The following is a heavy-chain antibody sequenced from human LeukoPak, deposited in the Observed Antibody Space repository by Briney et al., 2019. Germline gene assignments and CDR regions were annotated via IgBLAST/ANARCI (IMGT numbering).Heavy chain of an antibody. CDR3: AGGYDYGYPYWYFDL. J-gene: IGHJ2*01. Sequence: GGSLRLSCAPSGFTLTTYAMSWVRQAPGKGLELVSGIGDNGGSTYYADSVKGRFTISRDNSKNTVYLQVNNLRAEDTALYYCAGGYDYGYPYWYFDLWGRGTLVTVSS. V-gene: IGHV3-23*01. D-gene: IGHD5-18*01. CDR1: GFTLTTYA. CDR2: IGDNGGST.